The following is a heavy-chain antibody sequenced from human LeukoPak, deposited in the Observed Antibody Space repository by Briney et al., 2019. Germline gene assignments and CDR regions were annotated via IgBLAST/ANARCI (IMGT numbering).Heavy chain of an antibody. D-gene: IGHD3-16*01. Sequence: GGPLRLPCAASGFSFSPYWMSGLRQAPGKGLEWVPNIKQDGSDIYYVDSVKGRFIISRDNAKNSLYLQMSSLRAEDTAVYYCTRGGRLHPQSPYWGQGTLVTVSS. J-gene: IGHJ4*02. V-gene: IGHV3-7*01. CDR1: GFSFSPYW. CDR3: TRGGRLHPQSPY. CDR2: IKQDGSDI.